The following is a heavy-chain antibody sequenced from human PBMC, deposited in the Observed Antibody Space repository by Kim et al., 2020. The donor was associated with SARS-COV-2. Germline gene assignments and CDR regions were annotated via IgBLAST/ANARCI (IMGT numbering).Heavy chain of an antibody. D-gene: IGHD1-1*01. Sequence: SETLSLTCTVSGGSISSYYWSWIRQPPGKGLEWIGYIYYSGSTNYNPSLKSRVTISVDTSKNQFSLKLSSVTAVDTAVYYCARIQRGYYDPWGQGTLVTVSS. CDR2: IYYSGST. CDR1: GGSISSYY. V-gene: IGHV4-59*13. J-gene: IGHJ5*02. CDR3: ARIQRGYYDP.